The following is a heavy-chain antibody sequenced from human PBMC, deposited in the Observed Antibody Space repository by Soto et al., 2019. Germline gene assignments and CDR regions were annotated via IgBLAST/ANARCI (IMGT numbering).Heavy chain of an antibody. Sequence: SVKVSCKASGGTLSSYAISWVRQAPGQGLEWMGGIIPIFGTANYAQKFQGRVTITADESTSTAYMELSSLRSEDTAVYYCARDQPVAGYYPWFDPGGQGTLVTVS. V-gene: IGHV1-69*13. J-gene: IGHJ5*02. D-gene: IGHD3-9*01. CDR2: IIPIFGTA. CDR3: ARDQPVAGYYPWFDP. CDR1: GGTLSSYA.